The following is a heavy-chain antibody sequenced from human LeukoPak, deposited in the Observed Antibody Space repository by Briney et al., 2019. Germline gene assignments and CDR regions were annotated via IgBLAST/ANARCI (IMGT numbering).Heavy chain of an antibody. D-gene: IGHD6-6*01. CDR3: VREGVWASIAARPDY. CDR1: GFTFSSYG. Sequence: GRSLRLSCAASGFTFSSYGMHWVRQAPGKGLEWLAVISYDGSNKYYADSVKGRFTISRDNSKNTLYLQMNSLRAEDTAVYYCVREGVWASIAARPDYWGQGTLVTVSS. V-gene: IGHV3-30*03. J-gene: IGHJ4*02. CDR2: ISYDGSNK.